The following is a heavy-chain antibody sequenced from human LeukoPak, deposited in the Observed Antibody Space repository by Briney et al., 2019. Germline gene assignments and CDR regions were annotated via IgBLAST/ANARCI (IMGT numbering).Heavy chain of an antibody. Sequence: ASVKVSCKASGGTFSSYAISWVRQAPGQGLEWMGGIIPIFGTANYAQKFQGRVTITADESTSTAYMELSSLRSEDTAVYYCAKGADEYYDFWSGYYPLDYWGQGTLVTVSS. CDR2: IIPIFGTA. CDR1: GGTFSSYA. V-gene: IGHV1-69*13. CDR3: AKGADEYYDFWSGYYPLDY. D-gene: IGHD3-3*01. J-gene: IGHJ4*02.